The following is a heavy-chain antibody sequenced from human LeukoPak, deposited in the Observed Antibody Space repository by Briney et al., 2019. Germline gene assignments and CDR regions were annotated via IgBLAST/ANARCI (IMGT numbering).Heavy chain of an antibody. Sequence: GASVKVSCKASGYTFTSYYMHWVRLAPGQGLEWMGWINPNSGGTNYAQKFQGRVTMTRDSSISTAYMELSRLRSDDTAVYYCARVVILLPDSGTFYSFEQQNFDYWGQGTLVIVS. J-gene: IGHJ4*02. D-gene: IGHD3-10*01. V-gene: IGHV1-2*02. CDR1: GYTFTSYY. CDR2: INPNSGGT. CDR3: ARVVILLPDSGTFYSFEQQNFDY.